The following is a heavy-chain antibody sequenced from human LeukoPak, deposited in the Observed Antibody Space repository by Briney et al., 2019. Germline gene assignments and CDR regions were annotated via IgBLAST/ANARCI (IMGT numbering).Heavy chain of an antibody. J-gene: IGHJ4*02. CDR1: GFTLSSSW. D-gene: IGHD5-12*01. Sequence: GESLRLSCAASGFTLSSSWMHWVRQAPGKGLVWVSRINSDGSSTSYADSVKGRFTVSRDNAKNTLYLQMNSLRDEDTAVYYCARENIVAYYFDYWGQGALVTVSS. CDR2: INSDGSST. CDR3: ARENIVAYYFDY. V-gene: IGHV3-74*01.